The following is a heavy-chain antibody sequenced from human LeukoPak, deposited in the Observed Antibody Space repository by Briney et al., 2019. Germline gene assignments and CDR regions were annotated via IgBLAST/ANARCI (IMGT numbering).Heavy chain of an antibody. D-gene: IGHD3-22*01. V-gene: IGHV3-15*01. CDR1: GLTFTTAW. CDR3: TTDRYYFDP. CDR2: IKSNNDGGTA. Sequence: GGSLRLSCTASGLTFTTAWMSWVRQAPGKGLEWVGRIKSNNDGGTADFGAPVKDRFTMSRGDSRNTFYLQMNSLRTDDTAVYYCTTDRYYFDPWGQGTLVTVSS. J-gene: IGHJ5*02.